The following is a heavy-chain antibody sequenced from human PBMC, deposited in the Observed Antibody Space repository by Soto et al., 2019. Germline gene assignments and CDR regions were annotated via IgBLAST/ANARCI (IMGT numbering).Heavy chain of an antibody. V-gene: IGHV3-33*01. D-gene: IGHD6-13*01. J-gene: IGHJ6*02. CDR2: IWYDGSNK. Sequence: QVQLVESGGGVVQPGRSLRLSCAASGFTFSSYGMHWVRQAPGKGLEWVAVIWYDGSNKYYADSVKGRFTISRDNSKNTLFLQRNSLRAEDTAVYYCARDPYFSSSSSWYGMDVWGQGTTVTVSS. CDR1: GFTFSSYG. CDR3: ARDPYFSSSSSWYGMDV.